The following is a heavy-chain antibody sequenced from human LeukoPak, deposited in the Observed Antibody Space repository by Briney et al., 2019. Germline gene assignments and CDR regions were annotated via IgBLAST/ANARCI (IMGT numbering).Heavy chain of an antibody. D-gene: IGHD3-22*01. Sequence: SETLSLTCTVSGGSISSHYWSWIRQPPGKGLEWIGYIYYSGSTNYNPSLKSRVTISVDTSNNQISLKLSSVTAADTAVYYCARETVVNYYDSSGYEYWGQGTLVTVSS. J-gene: IGHJ4*02. V-gene: IGHV4-59*11. CDR2: IYYSGST. CDR3: ARETVVNYYDSSGYEY. CDR1: GGSISSHY.